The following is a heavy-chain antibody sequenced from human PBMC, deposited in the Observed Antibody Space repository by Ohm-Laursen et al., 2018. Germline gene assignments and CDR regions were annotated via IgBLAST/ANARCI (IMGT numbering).Heavy chain of an antibody. J-gene: IGHJ4*02. D-gene: IGHD6-19*01. CDR1: GVTFSSYA. Sequence: SSVKVSCKASGVTFSSYAISGVRQAPGQGLEWMGGIIPIFGTANYAQKFQGRVTITADESTSTAYMELSSLRSEDTAVYYCARGGYSSGWLIDYWGQGTLVAVSS. CDR2: IIPIFGTA. V-gene: IGHV1-69*01. CDR3: ARGGYSSGWLIDY.